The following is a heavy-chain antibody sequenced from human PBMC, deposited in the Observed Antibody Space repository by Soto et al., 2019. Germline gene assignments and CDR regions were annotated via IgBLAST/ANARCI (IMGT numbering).Heavy chain of an antibody. J-gene: IGHJ6*02. Sequence: GGSLRLSCAASGFTFSSYSMNWVRQAPGKGLEWVSYISSSSSTIYYADSVKGRFTISRDNAKNSLYLQMNSLRDEDTAVYYCAREINTAGPFYYYYGMDVWGQGTTVTVSS. CDR1: GFTFSSYS. D-gene: IGHD3-10*01. V-gene: IGHV3-48*02. CDR2: ISSSSSTI. CDR3: AREINTAGPFYYYYGMDV.